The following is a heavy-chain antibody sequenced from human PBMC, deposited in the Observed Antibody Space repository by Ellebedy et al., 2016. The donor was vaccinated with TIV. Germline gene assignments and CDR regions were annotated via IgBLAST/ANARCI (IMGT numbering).Heavy chain of an antibody. CDR2: IYYSGST. J-gene: IGHJ4*02. D-gene: IGHD1-26*01. CDR1: GGSISSSSYY. V-gene: IGHV4-39*07. Sequence: SETLSLXXTVSGGSISSSSYYWGWIRQPPGKGLEWIGSIYYSGSTYYNPSLKSRVTISVDTSKNQFSLKLSSVTAADTAVYYCARGWSYRGSFDYWGQGTLVTVSS. CDR3: ARGWSYRGSFDY.